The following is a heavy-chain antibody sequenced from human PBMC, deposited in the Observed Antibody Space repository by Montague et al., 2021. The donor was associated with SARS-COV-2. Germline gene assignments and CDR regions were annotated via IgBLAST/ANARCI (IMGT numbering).Heavy chain of an antibody. CDR1: GASITSGSYY. V-gene: IGHV4-61*02. D-gene: IGHD6-6*01. CDR2: KYTTGST. J-gene: IGHJ4*02. Sequence: TLSLTCTVSGASITSGSYYWSWIRQPAGTRLEWIGRKYTTGSTNYDPSLKSRVAISVDTSKNQFSLQLSSVTAADTAVYYCARAGEQLVRGRWYFDYWGQGILVTVSP. CDR3: ARAGEQLVRGRWYFDY.